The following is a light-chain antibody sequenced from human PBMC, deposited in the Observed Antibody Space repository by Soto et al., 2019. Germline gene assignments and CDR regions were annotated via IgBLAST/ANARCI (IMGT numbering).Light chain of an antibody. CDR2: WAS. Sequence: DIVLTQSPDSLAVSLGERATINCESSQSVLYSSNNKNYLAWYQQRPGQSPRLLISWASTRESGVPDRFSGRESRTDFTLTISSLQAEDVAVYYCQQYYSIPVTFGGGTKVQIK. V-gene: IGKV4-1*01. CDR3: QQYYSIPVT. J-gene: IGKJ4*01. CDR1: QSVLYSSNNKNY.